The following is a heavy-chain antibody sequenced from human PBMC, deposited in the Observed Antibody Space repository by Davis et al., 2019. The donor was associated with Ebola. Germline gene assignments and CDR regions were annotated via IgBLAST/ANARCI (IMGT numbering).Heavy chain of an antibody. D-gene: IGHD1-26*01. J-gene: IGHJ6*02. Sequence: PSSGLEWLGRTYYTSKWYNDYAVSVKSRITINPDTSKNQFSLQLNSVTPEDTAVYYCVRGWGRTGLDVWGQGTTVTVSS. CDR3: VRGWGRTGLDV. V-gene: IGHV6-1*01. CDR2: TYYTSKWYN.